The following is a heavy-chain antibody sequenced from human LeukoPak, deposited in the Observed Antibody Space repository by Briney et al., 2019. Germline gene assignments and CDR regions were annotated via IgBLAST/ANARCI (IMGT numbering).Heavy chain of an antibody. CDR1: GFPFSSYA. J-gene: IGHJ4*02. CDR3: AKWSIAVEY. Sequence: GSLGLSCAASGFPFSSYAMSWVRQAPGKGLEWVSAISGSGGSTYYADSVKGRFTISRDNSKNTLYLQMNSLRVEDTAVYYCAKWSIAVEYWGQGTLVTVSS. CDR2: ISGSGGST. V-gene: IGHV3-23*01. D-gene: IGHD6-6*01.